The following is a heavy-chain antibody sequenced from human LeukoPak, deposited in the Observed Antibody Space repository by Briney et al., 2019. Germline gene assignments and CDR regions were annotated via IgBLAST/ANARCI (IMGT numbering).Heavy chain of an antibody. CDR2: IKHNTIEM. V-gene: IGHV3-7*01. CDR3: ASGLGDYYGSRSFYY. D-gene: IGHD3-10*01. Sequence: PGGSLRLSCAASGFTFSSHWMTWVRQAPGKGLEWVANIKHNTIEMWYVDSVKGRFTISRDNAHNLVFLQMNSLRVEDTAVYYCASGLGDYYGSRSFYYWGQGTLAIVPS. CDR1: GFTFSSHW. J-gene: IGHJ4*02.